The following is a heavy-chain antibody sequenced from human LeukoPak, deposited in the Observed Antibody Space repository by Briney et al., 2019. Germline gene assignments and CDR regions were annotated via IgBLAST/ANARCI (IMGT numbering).Heavy chain of an antibody. V-gene: IGHV3-11*01. CDR3: AKVGHYAFFGWFDP. CDR1: GFTFSDYY. J-gene: IGHJ5*02. D-gene: IGHD4-17*01. CDR2: ISSSGNTI. Sequence: NAGGSLRLSCAASGFTFSDYYMSWLRQAPGKGLEWVSYISSSGNTIYYASAVKRRFTISSDNDNNSLYLQMNILGAEDTAEYYCAKVGHYAFFGWFDPCGQGTLVTASS.